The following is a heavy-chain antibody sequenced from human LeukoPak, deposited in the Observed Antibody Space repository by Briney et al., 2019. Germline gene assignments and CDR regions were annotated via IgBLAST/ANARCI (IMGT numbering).Heavy chain of an antibody. V-gene: IGHV4-34*01. CDR3: ARGGSGSLYGPGYYYYYYMDV. D-gene: IGHD3-3*01. Sequence: PSETLSLTCAVYGGSFSGYYWSWIRQPPGKGLEWIGEINHSGSTNYNPSLKSRVTISVDTSKNQFSLKLSSVTAADTAVYYCARGGSGSLYGPGYYYYYYMDVWGKGTTVTVSS. CDR2: INHSGST. CDR1: GGSFSGYY. J-gene: IGHJ6*03.